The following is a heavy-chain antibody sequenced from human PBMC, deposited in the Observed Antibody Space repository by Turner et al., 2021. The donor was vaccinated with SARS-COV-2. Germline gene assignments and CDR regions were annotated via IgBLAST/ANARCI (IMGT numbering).Heavy chain of an antibody. V-gene: IGHV4-39*01. J-gene: IGHJ4*02. CDR1: SGSISSSAYY. D-gene: IGHD6-19*01. Sequence: QLQLQESGPGLVKPSETLSLTCTVSSGSISSSAYYWGWFRQPPGKGLEWIGSFFYSGSTYYSPSLKSRITISVDTSKNQFSLNLSSVTAADTAVYYCARQVSILGRWLAPFDSWGQGTLVTVSS. CDR2: FFYSGST. CDR3: ARQVSILGRWLAPFDS.